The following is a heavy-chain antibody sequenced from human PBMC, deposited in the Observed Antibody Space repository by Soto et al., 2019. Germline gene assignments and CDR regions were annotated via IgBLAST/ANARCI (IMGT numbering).Heavy chain of an antibody. J-gene: IGHJ4*02. CDR1: GASISRGGFH. V-gene: IGHV4-39*01. CDR2: LYSGST. D-gene: IGHD3-10*01. CDR3: ARRGSGHTFDY. Sequence: ETLSLTCAVSGASISRGGFHWGWIRQPPGQGLEWIGSLYSGSTYYNPSLKSRVTISADTSKSEFSLRLTSVTAADTAVYYCARRGSGHTFDYWGQGTLVTVSS.